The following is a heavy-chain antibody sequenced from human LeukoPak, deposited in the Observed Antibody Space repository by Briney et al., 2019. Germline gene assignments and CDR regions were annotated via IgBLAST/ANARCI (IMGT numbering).Heavy chain of an antibody. CDR1: GFTFSGYA. D-gene: IGHD3-22*01. CDR2: ISSRGTST. CDR3: AQERDYYESSGYFDF. J-gene: IGHJ4*02. V-gene: IGHV3-23*01. Sequence: PGGSLRLSCAASGFTFSGYAMSWVRQAPGKGLEWVSAISSRGTSTYYADSVSGQFTISRDDSKNTLYLQMNSLRAEDTAVYYCAQERDYYESSGYFDFWGQGTLVTVSS.